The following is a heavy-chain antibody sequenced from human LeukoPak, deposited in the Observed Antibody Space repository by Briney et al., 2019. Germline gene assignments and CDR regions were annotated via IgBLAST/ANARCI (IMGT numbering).Heavy chain of an antibody. CDR1: GYSFTTYW. J-gene: IGHJ4*02. V-gene: IGHV5-51*01. CDR3: TRREDRTGYSDY. CDR2: IHPGRSDI. Sequence: GESLKISCKTSGYSFTTYWIAWVRQMPGKGLEWMGIIHPGRSDIRYSPSFRGPVTISADKSISTAYLQWSSLEAPDTAMYYCTRREDRTGYSDYWGQGTLVTVSS. D-gene: IGHD3-22*01.